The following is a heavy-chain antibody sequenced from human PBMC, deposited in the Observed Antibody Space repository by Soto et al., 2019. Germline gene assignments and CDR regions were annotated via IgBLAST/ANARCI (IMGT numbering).Heavy chain of an antibody. CDR2: ISSSSSYT. CDR3: ARDRGGSYPRGWFDP. Sequence: GGSLRLSCAASGFTFSDYYMSWIRQAPGKGLGWVSYISSSSSYTNYADSVKGRFTISRDNAKNSLYLQMNSLRAEDTAVYYCARDRGGSYPRGWFDPWGQGTLVTVSS. J-gene: IGHJ5*02. V-gene: IGHV3-11*06. CDR1: GFTFSDYY. D-gene: IGHD1-26*01.